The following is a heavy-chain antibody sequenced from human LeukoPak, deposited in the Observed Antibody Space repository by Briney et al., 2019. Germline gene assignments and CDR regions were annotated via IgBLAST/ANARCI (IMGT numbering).Heavy chain of an antibody. CDR2: MSHSGVA. CDR1: GGSFSDYY. J-gene: IGHJ6*03. V-gene: IGHV4-34*01. CDR3: ARHGGPYTKYPFSYYYMDV. D-gene: IGHD4-11*01. Sequence: SETLSLTCAVYGGSFSDYYWNWIRQPPGKGLEWIGEMSHSGVANYNPSLEGRVTISIDTSKSQFSLRLSSVTAADTAVYYCARHGGPYTKYPFSYYYMDVWGKGTTVTVSS.